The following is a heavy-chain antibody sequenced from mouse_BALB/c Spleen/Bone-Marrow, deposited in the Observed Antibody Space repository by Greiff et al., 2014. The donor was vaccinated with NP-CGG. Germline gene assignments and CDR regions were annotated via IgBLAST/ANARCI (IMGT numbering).Heavy chain of an antibody. V-gene: IGHV1-15*01. CDR1: GYTFTDYE. Sequence: QVHVKQSGAELVRPGASVTLSCKASGYTFTDYEMHWVKQTPVNGLEWIGAIDPETGGTAYNQKFKGKATLAADKSSSTAYMELRSLTSEDSAVYYCTRHWDYAMDYWGQGTSVTVSS. J-gene: IGHJ4*01. D-gene: IGHD4-1*01. CDR3: TRHWDYAMDY. CDR2: IDPETGGT.